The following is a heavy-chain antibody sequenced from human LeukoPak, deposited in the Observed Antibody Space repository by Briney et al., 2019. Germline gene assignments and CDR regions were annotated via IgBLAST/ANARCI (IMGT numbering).Heavy chain of an antibody. J-gene: IGHJ5*02. D-gene: IGHD3-10*01. CDR2: IYYSGST. V-gene: IGHV4-59*01. CDR1: GGSISSYY. CDR3: ARDRDGSGSYLS. Sequence: PSETLSLTCTVSGGSISSYYWSWIRQPPGKGLEWIGYIYYSGSTNYNPSLKSRVTISVDTSKNQFAADTAVYYCARDRDGSGSYLSWGQGTLVTVSS.